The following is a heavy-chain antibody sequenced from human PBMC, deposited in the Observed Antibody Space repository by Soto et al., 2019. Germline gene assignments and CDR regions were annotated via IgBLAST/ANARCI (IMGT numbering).Heavy chain of an antibody. CDR3: ARSQGSSTSLEIYYYYYYGMDV. V-gene: IGHV1-69*01. Sequence: QVQLVQSGAGVKKPGSSVKVSCKASGGTFSSYAISWVRQAPGQGLEWMGGIIPIYETTNYAQKFQGRVTITADESKSTAYMELSSLRSEDTAVYYCARSQGSSTSLEIYYYYYYGMDVWGQGTTVTVSS. CDR2: IIPIYETT. J-gene: IGHJ6*02. D-gene: IGHD2-2*01. CDR1: GGTFSSYA.